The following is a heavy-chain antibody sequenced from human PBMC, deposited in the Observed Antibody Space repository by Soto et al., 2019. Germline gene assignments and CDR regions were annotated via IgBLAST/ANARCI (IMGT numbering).Heavy chain of an antibody. V-gene: IGHV3-66*01. CDR2: IYSGGST. CDR3: TLTGPYYDYIWGSYRYSD. D-gene: IGHD3-16*02. Sequence: GGSLRLSCAASGFTVSSNYMSWVRQAPGKGLEWVSVIYSGGSTYYADSVKGRFTISRDNSKNTLYLQMNSLRAEDTAVYYCTLTGPYYDYIWGSYRYSDWGQGTLVTVSS. J-gene: IGHJ4*02. CDR1: GFTVSSNY.